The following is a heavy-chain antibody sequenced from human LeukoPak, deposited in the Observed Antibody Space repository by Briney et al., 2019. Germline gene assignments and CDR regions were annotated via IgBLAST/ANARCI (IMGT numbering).Heavy chain of an antibody. Sequence: GGSVRLSCAASGFTFSSYWMHWGRQAPGKGLVWVSRINSDGSSTSYADSVKGRFTISRDNAKNTLYLQMNSLRAEDTAVYYCAREYSSGWYRYFDYWGNGTMVTVSS. CDR2: INSDGSST. CDR3: AREYSSGWYRYFDY. CDR1: GFTFSSYW. V-gene: IGHV3-74*01. J-gene: IGHJ4*01. D-gene: IGHD6-19*01.